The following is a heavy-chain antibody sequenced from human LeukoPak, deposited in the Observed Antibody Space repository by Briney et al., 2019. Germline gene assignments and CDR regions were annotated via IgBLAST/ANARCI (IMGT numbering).Heavy chain of an antibody. J-gene: IGHJ3*02. CDR1: GGSISSYY. V-gene: IGHV4-59*01. D-gene: IGHD1-26*01. CDR3: ARISSGSYGAFDI. Sequence: SETLSLTCTVSGGSISSYYWSWIRQPPGKGLEGIGYIYYSGSTNYTPSLKSRVTISVDTSKNQFSLKLSSVTAADTAVYYCARISSGSYGAFDIWGQGTMVTVSS. CDR2: IYYSGST.